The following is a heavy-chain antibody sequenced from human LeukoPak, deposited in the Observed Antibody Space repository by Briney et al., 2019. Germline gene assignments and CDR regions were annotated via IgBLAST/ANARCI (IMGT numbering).Heavy chain of an antibody. V-gene: IGHV4-31*03. CDR2: IYYSGST. CDR3: ARLAYRGPAVADFDY. D-gene: IGHD6-19*01. Sequence: SQTLSLTCTVSSGSISSGGYYWSWIRQHPGKGLEWIGYIYYSGSTYYNPSLKSRVTISVDTSKNQFSLKLSSVTAADTAVYYCARLAYRGPAVADFDYWGQGTLVTVSS. J-gene: IGHJ4*02. CDR1: SGSISSGGYY.